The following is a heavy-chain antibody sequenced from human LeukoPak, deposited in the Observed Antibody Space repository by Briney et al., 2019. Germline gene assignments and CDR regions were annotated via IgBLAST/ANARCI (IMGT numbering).Heavy chain of an antibody. CDR1: GFTFSSYA. V-gene: IGHV3-23*01. Sequence: GASLRLSCAASGFTFSSYAMSWVRQAPGKGLEWVSAISGSGGSTYYADSVKGRFTISRDNSKNTLYLQMNSLRAEDTAVYYCTTDTPGYSYGNAHDYWGQGTLVTVSS. D-gene: IGHD5-18*01. CDR3: TTDTPGYSYGNAHDY. CDR2: ISGSGGST. J-gene: IGHJ4*02.